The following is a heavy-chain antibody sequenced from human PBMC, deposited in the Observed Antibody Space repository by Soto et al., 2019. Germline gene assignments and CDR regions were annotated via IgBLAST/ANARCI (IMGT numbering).Heavy chain of an antibody. CDR3: TKEVRHHFSYYFDN. V-gene: IGHV3-9*01. J-gene: IGHJ4*02. CDR2: ISWSGTTI. Sequence: EVQVVESGGGLVQPGRSLRLSCVVSGVAFDDYAMHWVRQVPGKGLEWVAGISWSGTTIHYADSVKGRFTISRDNAKNSLYLEMSGLRSDDTAVYYCTKEVRHHFSYYFDNWGQGTLVTVSS. CDR1: GVAFDDYA. D-gene: IGHD3-3*02.